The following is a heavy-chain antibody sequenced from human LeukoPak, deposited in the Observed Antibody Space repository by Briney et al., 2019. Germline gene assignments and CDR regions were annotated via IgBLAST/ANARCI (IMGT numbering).Heavy chain of an antibody. Sequence: GGSLRLSCAASGFTFSSYWMTWVRQAPGKGLEWVASIKGDGSTKFYVDSLKGRFTTSRDNAKNSLYLQMNSLRGEDTALYYCARWVITPYYGMDVWGQGTTVTVSS. J-gene: IGHJ6*02. D-gene: IGHD3-16*01. CDR1: GFTFSSYW. V-gene: IGHV3-7*05. CDR3: ARWVITPYYGMDV. CDR2: IKGDGSTK.